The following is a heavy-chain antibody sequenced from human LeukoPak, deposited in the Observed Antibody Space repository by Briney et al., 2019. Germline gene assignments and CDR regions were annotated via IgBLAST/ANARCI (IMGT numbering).Heavy chain of an antibody. Sequence: PSETLSLTCTVSGGSISSGDYYWSWIRQPPGKGLEWIGYIYYSGSTYYNPSLKSRLTISGDTSKNQFSLRLSSVTAADTAVYYCARGTWSLSIDYWGQGTLVTVSS. CDR1: GGSISSGDYY. J-gene: IGHJ4*02. D-gene: IGHD1-26*01. CDR3: ARGTWSLSIDY. CDR2: IYYSGST. V-gene: IGHV4-30-4*01.